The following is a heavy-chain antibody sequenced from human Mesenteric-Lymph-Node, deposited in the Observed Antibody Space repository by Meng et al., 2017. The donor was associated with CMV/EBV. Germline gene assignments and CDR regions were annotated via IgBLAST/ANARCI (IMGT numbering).Heavy chain of an antibody. D-gene: IGHD6-13*01. CDR1: GFSXSTSGVG. CDR3: AXXXXIAAAGPFYFDY. J-gene: IGHJ4*02. Sequence: QITXXXSGPTXWNPTXTXTLTCTSSGFSXSTSGVGVGWIRQPHVXXLVWXALIXXDDDKRYSXXLKSRXXXTNDXXXNQVVXTMTNXYXXXTAXXYCAXXXXIAAAGPFYFDYWGQGTLVTVSS. CDR2: IXXDDDK. V-gene: IGHV2-5*02.